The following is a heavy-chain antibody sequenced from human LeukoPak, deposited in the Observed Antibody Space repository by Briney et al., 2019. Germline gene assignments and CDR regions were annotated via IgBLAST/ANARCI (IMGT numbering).Heavy chain of an antibody. D-gene: IGHD4-17*01. CDR3: ARDGASHPSIHYFDY. Sequence: GGSLRLSCAASGFTFSSYEMNWVRQAPGKGLEWVSYVSSGGGGIFYADSVKGRFTISRDNAKNSLHLQMNSLRAEDTAVYYCARDGASHPSIHYFDYWGQGTLVTVSS. V-gene: IGHV3-48*03. CDR2: VSSGGGGI. J-gene: IGHJ4*02. CDR1: GFTFSSYE.